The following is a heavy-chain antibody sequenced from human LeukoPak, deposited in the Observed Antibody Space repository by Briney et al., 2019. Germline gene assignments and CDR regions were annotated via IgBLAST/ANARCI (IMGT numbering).Heavy chain of an antibody. D-gene: IGHD5-12*01. J-gene: IGHJ4*02. CDR2: ISYDGSNK. Sequence: PGGSLRLSCAASGFTFSSYAMSWVRQAPGKGLEWVAVISYDGSNKYYADSVKGRFTISRDNSKNTLYLQMNSLRAEDTAVYYCARDLSSGYDLYFDYWGQGTLVTVSS. V-gene: IGHV3-30*04. CDR3: ARDLSSGYDLYFDY. CDR1: GFTFSSYA.